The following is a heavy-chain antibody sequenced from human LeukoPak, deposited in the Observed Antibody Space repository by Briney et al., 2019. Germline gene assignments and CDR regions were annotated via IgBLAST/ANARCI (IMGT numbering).Heavy chain of an antibody. V-gene: IGHV1-18*01. CDR3: ARRTGYNYYYLDV. J-gene: IGHJ6*03. CDR1: GYTFTSYG. CDR2: ISTYTGNT. Sequence: ASVKVSCKASGYTFTSYGISWVRQAPGQGLEWMAWISTYTGNTDYAQKVQGRVSLTTDTSTSTAYMELRSLTSDDTAVYYCARRTGYNYYYLDVWVKGTTVTVSS. D-gene: IGHD6-6*01.